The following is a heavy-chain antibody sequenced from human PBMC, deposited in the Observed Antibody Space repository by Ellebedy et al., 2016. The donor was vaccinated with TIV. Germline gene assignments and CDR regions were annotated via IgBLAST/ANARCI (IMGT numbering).Heavy chain of an antibody. V-gene: IGHV3-7*01. Sequence: GGSLRLSCAASGFTFSSYWMNWVRQAPGKGLEWVANIKQDGSAKYYVDSVKGRFTISKDNAKNSLYLQMNSLRDEDTAVYYCARAVVAANYYYYYGMDVWGQGTTVTVSS. J-gene: IGHJ6*02. CDR1: GFTFSSYW. CDR3: ARAVVAANYYYYYGMDV. D-gene: IGHD2-15*01. CDR2: IKQDGSAK.